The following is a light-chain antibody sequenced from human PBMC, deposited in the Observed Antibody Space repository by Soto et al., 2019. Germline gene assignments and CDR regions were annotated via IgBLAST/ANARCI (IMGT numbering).Light chain of an antibody. J-gene: IGLJ2*01. CDR3: SSFTTTDTLV. CDR1: SNDVAYYDY. CDR2: EVS. V-gene: IGLV2-14*01. Sequence: QSAPTQPASVSESPGQSVTISCAGSSNDVAYYDYVSWYQHHPGKAPKLIIYEVSNRPSGVSNRFSGSKSGNTASLTISGLQAEDEADYYCSSFTTTDTLVFGGGTKVTVL.